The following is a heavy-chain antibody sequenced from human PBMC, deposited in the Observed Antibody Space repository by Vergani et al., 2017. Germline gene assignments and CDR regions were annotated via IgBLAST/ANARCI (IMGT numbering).Heavy chain of an antibody. Sequence: QVQLVQSGAEVKKPGSSVKVSCKASGGTFSSYTISWVRQATGQGLEWMGRVIPILGIANYAQKFQGRVTITADKSTSTAYMELSSLRSEETAVYYCSREDYYDSSGYLSEWGQGTLVTVSS. V-gene: IGHV1-69*08. J-gene: IGHJ4*02. D-gene: IGHD3-22*01. CDR1: GGTFSSYT. CDR2: VIPILGIA. CDR3: SREDYYDSSGYLSE.